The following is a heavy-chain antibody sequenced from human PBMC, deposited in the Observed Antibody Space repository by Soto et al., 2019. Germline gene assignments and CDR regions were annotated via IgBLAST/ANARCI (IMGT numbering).Heavy chain of an antibody. Sequence: QITLKESGPTLVKPTQTLTLTCTFSGFSLSTSGVGVGWIRQPPGQALEWLALIYWDGDERYSPSLRTRLTITKDTSKSQVVLTMTNMDTVDTATYYCSHRSSNSGVFDYCGQGTLVTVSS. CDR1: GFSLSTSGVG. CDR3: SHRSSNSGVFDY. D-gene: IGHD3-3*01. CDR2: IYWDGDE. V-gene: IGHV2-5*02. J-gene: IGHJ4*02.